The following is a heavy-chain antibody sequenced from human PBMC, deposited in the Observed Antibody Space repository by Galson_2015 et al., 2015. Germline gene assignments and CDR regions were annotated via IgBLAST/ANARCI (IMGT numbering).Heavy chain of an antibody. CDR3: ARLASSTAPFDY. CDR2: MYSSGST. CDR1: GGSISSYY. Sequence: ETLSLPCPVSGGSISSYYWCWLRQPPGKGLEWIGYMYSSGSTDYNPSLKSRVTISLDTSKNEISLKLSSVTAADTALYYCARLASSTAPFDYWGQGTLVTVSS. V-gene: IGHV4-59*01. D-gene: IGHD2-2*01. J-gene: IGHJ4*02.